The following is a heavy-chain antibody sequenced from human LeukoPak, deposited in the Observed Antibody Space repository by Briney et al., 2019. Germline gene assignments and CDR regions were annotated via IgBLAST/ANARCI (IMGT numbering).Heavy chain of an antibody. D-gene: IGHD3-3*01. CDR3: ATHRITIFGAVTEYYYYMDV. V-gene: IGHV1-2*02. J-gene: IGHJ6*03. Sequence: ASVKVSCKASGYTFTGYCMHWVRQAPGQGLEWMGWINPNSGGTNYAQRFQGRVTMTRDTSISTAYMELSRLRSEDTAVYYCATHRITIFGAVTEYYYYMDVWGKGTTVTVSS. CDR1: GYTFTGYC. CDR2: INPNSGGT.